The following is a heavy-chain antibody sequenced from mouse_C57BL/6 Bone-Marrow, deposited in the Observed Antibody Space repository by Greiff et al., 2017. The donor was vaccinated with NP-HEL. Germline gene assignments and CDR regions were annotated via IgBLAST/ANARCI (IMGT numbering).Heavy chain of an antibody. V-gene: IGHV1-42*01. CDR3: ASLYYGNY. CDR1: GYSFTGYY. D-gene: IGHD2-1*01. CDR2: INPSTGGT. J-gene: IGHJ2*01. Sequence: EVQLQQSGPELVKPGASVKISCKASGYSFTGYYMNWVKQSPEKSLEWIGEINPSTGGTTYNQKFKAKATLTVDKSSSTAYMQLNSLTSEDSAVYYCASLYYGNYWGQGTTLTVSS.